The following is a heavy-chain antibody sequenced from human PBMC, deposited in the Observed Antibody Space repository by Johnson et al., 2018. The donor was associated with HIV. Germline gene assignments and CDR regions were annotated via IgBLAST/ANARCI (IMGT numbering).Heavy chain of an antibody. V-gene: IGHV3-53*01. Sequence: VQLVESGGGLNQPGGSPRFSCAGSGFTASRCYMSWVRQAPGTGQEWGSVHYTGGSTYYADPVKGRCTISTDNSKNTLHLQMKSLRAEDKAVYYCARILVGTMVRGVSLHDAFDIWGQGTMVTVSS. CDR3: ARILVGTMVRGVSLHDAFDI. CDR2: HYTGGST. D-gene: IGHD3-10*01. CDR1: GFTASRCY. J-gene: IGHJ3*02.